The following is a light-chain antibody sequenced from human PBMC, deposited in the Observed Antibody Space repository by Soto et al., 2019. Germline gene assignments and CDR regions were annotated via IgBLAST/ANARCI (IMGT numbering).Light chain of an antibody. V-gene: IGKV1-27*01. Sequence: DIQMTQSPSSLSASVGDRVTITCRASQGISKYLAWYQQKPGKVPKLLIYPASTLQSGVPSRFGGSGSGTDFTLTISSLQPEDVATYYCQKCDSAPYTFGQGTKLEIK. CDR2: PAS. CDR1: QGISKY. CDR3: QKCDSAPYT. J-gene: IGKJ2*01.